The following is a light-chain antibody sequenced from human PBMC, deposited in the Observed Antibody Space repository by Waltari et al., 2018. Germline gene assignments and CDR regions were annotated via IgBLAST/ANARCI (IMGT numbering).Light chain of an antibody. CDR1: KSISSSY. V-gene: IGKV3-20*01. J-gene: IGKJ3*01. CDR3: QQYGNSPPCS. Sequence: VFTQSPGTLSLSPGDRATLSCSTSKSISSSYYAWYQHKPGHAPSLLISAASTSAAGITDRFSSSGFGTDFTLTISRLVPEDVAVYYCQQYGNSPPCSLGPGTKVAIK. CDR2: AAS.